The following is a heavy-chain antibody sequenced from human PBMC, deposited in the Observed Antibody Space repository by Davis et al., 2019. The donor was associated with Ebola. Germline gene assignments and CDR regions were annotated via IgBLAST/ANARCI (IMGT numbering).Heavy chain of an antibody. CDR1: GFTFSSYA. CDR3: ARLAVYFDY. J-gene: IGHJ4*02. Sequence: ESLKISCAASGFTFSSYAMSWVRQPPGKGLEWIGEINHSGSTNYNPSLKSRVTISVDTSKNQFSLKLSSVTAADTAVYYCARLAVYFDYWGQGTLVTVSS. CDR2: INHSGST. V-gene: IGHV4-34*01.